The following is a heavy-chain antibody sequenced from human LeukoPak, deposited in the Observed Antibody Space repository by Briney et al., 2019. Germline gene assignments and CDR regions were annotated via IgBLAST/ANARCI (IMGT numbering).Heavy chain of an antibody. J-gene: IGHJ6*03. CDR3: ARDRGVDYCSGGSCSHYYYYMDV. CDR2: INPKSGGT. D-gene: IGHD2-15*01. Sequence: ASVKVSCKTSGYTFSDYSIHWVRQAPGQGLEWMGWINPKSGGTNYARKFQGRVTLTGDTSISTTYMEVTRLRSDDTAVYYCARDRGVDYCSGGSCSHYYYYMDVWGKGTTVTISS. CDR1: GYTFSDYS. V-gene: IGHV1-2*02.